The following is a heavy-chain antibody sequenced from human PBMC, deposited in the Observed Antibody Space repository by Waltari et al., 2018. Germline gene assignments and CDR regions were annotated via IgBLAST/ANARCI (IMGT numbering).Heavy chain of an antibody. CDR2: ITPSFGTA. D-gene: IGHD2-8*01. V-gene: IGHV1-69*05. Sequence: QVQLVQSGAEVKKPGSSVKVSCKASGGTFSSYAISWVRQAPGQGLEWMGGITPSFGTANYAQKFQGRVTITSDESTSTAYMELSSLGSEDTAVYYCAGLYCTNGVCYKGGYYFDYWGQGTLVTVSS. CDR3: AGLYCTNGVCYKGGYYFDY. J-gene: IGHJ4*02. CDR1: GGTFSSYA.